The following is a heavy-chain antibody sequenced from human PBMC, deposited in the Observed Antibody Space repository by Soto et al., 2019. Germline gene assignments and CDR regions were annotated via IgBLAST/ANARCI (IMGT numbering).Heavy chain of an antibody. D-gene: IGHD3-22*01. CDR2: ISYDGSNK. V-gene: IGHV3-30-3*01. Sequence: QVQLVESGGGVVQPGRSLRLSCAASGFTDSSYAMHWVRQAPGKGLECVAVISYDGSNKYYADSVKGRFTISRDNSKNTLYLQMNSLRAEDTAVYYCARDSGMYYYDSSGYEWFDPWGQGTLVTVSS. CDR1: GFTDSSYA. CDR3: ARDSGMYYYDSSGYEWFDP. J-gene: IGHJ5*02.